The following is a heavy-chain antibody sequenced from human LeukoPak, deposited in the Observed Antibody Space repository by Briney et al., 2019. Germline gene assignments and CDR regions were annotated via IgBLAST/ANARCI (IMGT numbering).Heavy chain of an antibody. CDR3: ARDRPNHNYVWESYRQYDAVDI. J-gene: IGHJ3*02. D-gene: IGHD3-16*02. CDR1: GFTFSSYW. CDR2: IKQDGSEK. V-gene: IGHV3-7*03. Sequence: GGSLRLSCAASGFTFSSYWMSWVRQAPGKGLEWVANIKQDGSEKYYVDSVKGRFTISRDNAKNSLYLQMNSLRAEDTAVYYCARDRPNHNYVWESYRQYDAVDIWGQGTMITVSS.